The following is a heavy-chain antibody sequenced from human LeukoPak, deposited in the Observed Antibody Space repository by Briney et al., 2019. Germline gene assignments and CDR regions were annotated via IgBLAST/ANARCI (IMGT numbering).Heavy chain of an antibody. D-gene: IGHD3-22*01. V-gene: IGHV4-34*01. Sequence: SETLSLTCAVYGGSFSGYYWSWIRQPPGKGLEWIGEINHSGSTNYNPSLKSRVTISVDTSKNQFSLKLSSVTAAHTAVYYCARGRSLYYYDSSGSRGAFDIWGQGTMVTVSS. CDR1: GGSFSGYY. CDR3: ARGRSLYYYDSSGSRGAFDI. CDR2: INHSGST. J-gene: IGHJ3*02.